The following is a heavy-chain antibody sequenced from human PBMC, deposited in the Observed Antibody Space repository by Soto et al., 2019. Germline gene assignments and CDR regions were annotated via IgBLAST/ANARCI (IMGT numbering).Heavy chain of an antibody. CDR3: AREVLPLGSSWREYFQH. Sequence: ASVKVSCKASGYAFTNYAMHWVRQAPGQRPEWMGWINAGNGNTKSSQRFQGRVTITRDTSASTAYMELSSLRSEDTAVYYCAREVLPLGSSWREYFQHWGQGTLVPVA. V-gene: IGHV1-3*01. D-gene: IGHD6-13*01. CDR1: GYAFTNYA. J-gene: IGHJ1*01. CDR2: INAGNGNT.